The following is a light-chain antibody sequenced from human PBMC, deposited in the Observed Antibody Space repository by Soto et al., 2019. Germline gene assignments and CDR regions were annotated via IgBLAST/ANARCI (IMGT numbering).Light chain of an antibody. J-gene: IGKJ4*01. CDR2: DVS. CDR3: QQVNSFPLT. V-gene: IGKV1-5*01. Sequence: DIQMTQTPSTLSASVGDRVTITCRASQSINAWLAWYQQKPGKAPKLLIYDVSTLDSGVPSRFSGSASGTEFTLTISSLESDDFATYYCQQVNSFPLTFGGRAKADVK. CDR1: QSINAW.